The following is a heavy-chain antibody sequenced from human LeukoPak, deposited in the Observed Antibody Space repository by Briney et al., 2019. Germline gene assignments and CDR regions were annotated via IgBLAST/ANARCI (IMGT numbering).Heavy chain of an antibody. D-gene: IGHD2-8*02. CDR2: IYSGGST. J-gene: IGHJ4*02. Sequence: GGSLRLSCAASGFTVSSNYMSWVRQAPGKGLEWVSVIYSGGSTYYADSVKGRFTISRDNSKNTLYLQMNSLRAEDTAVYYCARDPPPKLVVTHREADYWGQGTLVTVSS. CDR1: GFTVSSNY. V-gene: IGHV3-66*01. CDR3: ARDPPPKLVVTHREADY.